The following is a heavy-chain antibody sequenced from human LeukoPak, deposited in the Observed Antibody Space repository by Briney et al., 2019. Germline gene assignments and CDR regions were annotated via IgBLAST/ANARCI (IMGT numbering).Heavy chain of an antibody. J-gene: IGHJ4*02. V-gene: IGHV1-8*02. D-gene: IGHD2-21*02. Sequence: ASVKVSCKASGYTFTSYDINWVRQATGQGLEWMGWMNPNSGNTGYAQKLQGRVTMTTDTSTSTAYMELRSLRSDDTAVYYCARDQIRVVTTWDYWGQGTLVTVSS. CDR2: MNPNSGNT. CDR1: GYTFTSYD. CDR3: ARDQIRVVTTWDY.